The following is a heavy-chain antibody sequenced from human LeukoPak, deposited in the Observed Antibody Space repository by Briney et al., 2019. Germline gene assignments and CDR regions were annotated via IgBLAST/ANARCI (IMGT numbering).Heavy chain of an antibody. CDR1: GLTVSSNY. J-gene: IGHJ4*02. D-gene: IGHD5-18*01. CDR2: FYNGINT. CDR3: ARVGSGNTYGYADY. Sequence: GGSLRLSCVAAGLTVSSNYMTWVRQAPGGGLEWVSVFYNGINTYYADSVKGRFTTSRDNSKNTLFLQMNSLRVEDTAVYFCARVGSGNTYGYADYWGQGTLVTVSS. V-gene: IGHV3-66*01.